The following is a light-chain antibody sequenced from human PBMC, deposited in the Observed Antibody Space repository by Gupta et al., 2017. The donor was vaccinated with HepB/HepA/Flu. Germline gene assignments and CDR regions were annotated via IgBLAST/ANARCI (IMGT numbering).Light chain of an antibody. CDR2: AAS. V-gene: IGKV1-17*01. J-gene: IGKJ1*01. CDR3: RPNNSCPRT. CDR1: QGIGND. Sequence: DIQMSQSPSSLSASIGDRVTITCRASQGIGNDLGWCQQRPGEAPKRLIRAASIFLRGVPPRFSGGGFRTEFTLTISMLQPEDFPNYYFRPNNSCPRTFGQGTKVEIK.